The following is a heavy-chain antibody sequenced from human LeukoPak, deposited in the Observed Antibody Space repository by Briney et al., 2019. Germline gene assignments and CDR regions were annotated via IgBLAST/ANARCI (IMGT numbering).Heavy chain of an antibody. J-gene: IGHJ4*02. CDR3: ARESSSGYIDY. V-gene: IGHV3-48*01. D-gene: IGHD6-13*01. CDR2: ISSSSSTI. Sequence: GGSLRLSCAASGFTFSSYSMNWVRQAPGKGLEWVSYISSSSSTIYCADSVKGRFTISRDNAKNSLYLQMNSLRAEDTAVYYCARESSSGYIDYWGQGTLVTVSS. CDR1: GFTFSSYS.